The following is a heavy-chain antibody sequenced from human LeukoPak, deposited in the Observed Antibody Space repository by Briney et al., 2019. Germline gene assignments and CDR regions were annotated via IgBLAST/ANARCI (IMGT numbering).Heavy chain of an antibody. CDR2: INPVGGST. CDR3: TRVSNFLSGYWDY. CDR1: GYTFTTYY. Sequence: ASVTVSYKASGYTFTTYYMHWVRQAPGQGLEWMGIINPVGGSTTYAQKFQGRVTMTRDTSTSTVYMELSSLRSEDTAVYYCTRVSNFLSGYWDYWGQGTLVTVSS. V-gene: IGHV1-46*01. D-gene: IGHD3-3*01. J-gene: IGHJ4*02.